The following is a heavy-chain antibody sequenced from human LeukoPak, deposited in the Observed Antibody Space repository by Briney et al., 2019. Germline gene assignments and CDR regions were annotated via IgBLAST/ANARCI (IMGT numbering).Heavy chain of an antibody. D-gene: IGHD2-15*01. CDR3: ARLTALYYFDY. Sequence: SETLSLTCTVSGGSISSYYWSWIRQPPGKGLEWIGYIYYSGSTNYNPSLKSRVTISVDTSKNQFSLKLSYVTAADTAVYYCARLTALYYFDYWGQGTLVTVSS. J-gene: IGHJ4*02. V-gene: IGHV4-59*01. CDR2: IYYSGST. CDR1: GGSISSYY.